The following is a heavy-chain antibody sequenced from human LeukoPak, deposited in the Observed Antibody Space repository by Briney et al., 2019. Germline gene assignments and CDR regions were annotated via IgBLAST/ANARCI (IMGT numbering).Heavy chain of an antibody. Sequence: ASVKVSCKVSGYTLTELSMHWVRQAPGKGLEWMGWISAYNGNTNYAQKLQGRVTMTTDTSTSTAYMELRSLRSDDTAVYYCAAYGGNSGYWGQGTLVTVSS. CDR1: GYTLTELS. CDR3: AAYGGNSGY. D-gene: IGHD4-23*01. CDR2: ISAYNGNT. J-gene: IGHJ4*02. V-gene: IGHV1-18*01.